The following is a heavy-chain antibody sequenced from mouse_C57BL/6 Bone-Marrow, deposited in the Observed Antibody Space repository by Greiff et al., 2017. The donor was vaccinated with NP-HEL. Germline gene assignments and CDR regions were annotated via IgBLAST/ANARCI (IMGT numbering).Heavy chain of an antibody. Sequence: EVKLMESGGGLVKPGGSLKLSCAASGFTFSSYTMSWVRQTPEKRLEWVATISGGGGNTYYPDSVKGRFTISRDNAKNTLYLQMSSLRSEDTALYYCARPPITTVDVLFAYWGQGTLVTVSA. D-gene: IGHD1-1*01. CDR2: ISGGGGNT. CDR3: ARPPITTVDVLFAY. V-gene: IGHV5-9*01. J-gene: IGHJ3*01. CDR1: GFTFSSYT.